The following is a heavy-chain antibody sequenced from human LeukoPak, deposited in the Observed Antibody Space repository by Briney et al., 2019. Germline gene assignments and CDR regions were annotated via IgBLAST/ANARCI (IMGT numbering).Heavy chain of an antibody. Sequence: PGESLKISCKGSGYSFTSYWIGWVRQMPGKGLEWIGIIYPGDSDTRYSPSFQGQVTISADKSINTAYLQWSSLKASDTAIYYCAKHTREGASDTPFDYWGQGTLVTVSS. CDR3: AKHTREGASDTPFDY. CDR1: GYSFTSYW. CDR2: IYPGDSDT. J-gene: IGHJ4*02. V-gene: IGHV5-51*01. D-gene: IGHD2-21*01.